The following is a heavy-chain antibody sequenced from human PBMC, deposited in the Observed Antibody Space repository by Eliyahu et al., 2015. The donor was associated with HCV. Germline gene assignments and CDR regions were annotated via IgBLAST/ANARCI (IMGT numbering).Heavy chain of an antibody. D-gene: IGHD6-19*01. J-gene: IGHJ4*02. CDR2: ISWNSGSI. Sequence: EVQLVESGGGLVQPGRSLRLSCAASGFTFDDYAMHWVRQAPGKGLEWVSGISWNSGSIGYADSVKGRFTISRDNAKNSLYLQMNSLRAEDTALYYCAKDKAVAESRTFDYWGQGTLVTVSS. V-gene: IGHV3-9*01. CDR1: GFTFDDYA. CDR3: AKDKAVAESRTFDY.